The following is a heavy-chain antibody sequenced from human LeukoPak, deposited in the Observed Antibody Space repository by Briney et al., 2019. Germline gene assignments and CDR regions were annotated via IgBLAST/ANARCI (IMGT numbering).Heavy chain of an antibody. CDR2: IRSKAYGGTT. Sequence: GGSLRLSCTASGFTFGDYAMSWVRQAPGKGLEWVGFIRSKAYGGTTEYAASVKGRFTISKDDSKSIAYLQMNSLKTEDTAVYYCTREADGDYATYYYGMDVWGQGTTVTVSS. CDR3: TREADGDYATYYYGMDV. V-gene: IGHV3-49*04. CDR1: GFTFGDYA. J-gene: IGHJ6*02. D-gene: IGHD4-17*01.